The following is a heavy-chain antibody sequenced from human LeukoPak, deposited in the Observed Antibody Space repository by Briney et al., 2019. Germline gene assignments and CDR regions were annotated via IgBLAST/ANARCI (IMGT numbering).Heavy chain of an antibody. D-gene: IGHD6-13*01. CDR2: ISYDGSNK. J-gene: IGHJ5*01. V-gene: IGHV3-30*03. CDR3: ARARDSPLSYSSSWFDY. Sequence: PGGSLRLSCAASGFTFSSYGMHWVRQAPGKGLEWVAVISYDGSNKYYADSVKGRFTISRDNSKNTLYLQMNSLRAEDTAVYYCARARDSPLSYSSSWFDYWGQGTLVTVSS. CDR1: GFTFSSYG.